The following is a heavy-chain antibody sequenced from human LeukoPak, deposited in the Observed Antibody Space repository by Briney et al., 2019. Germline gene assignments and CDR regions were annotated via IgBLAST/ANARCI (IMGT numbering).Heavy chain of an antibody. CDR3: ATYLPLDY. J-gene: IGHJ4*02. V-gene: IGHV3-23*01. CDR1: GYTFTSYG. Sequence: SCKASGYTFTSYGMSWVRQAPGKGLEWVSAISGSGGSTYYADSVKGRFTISRDNSKNTLYLQMNSLRAEDTAVYYCATYLPLDYWGQGTLVTVSS. CDR2: ISGSGGST.